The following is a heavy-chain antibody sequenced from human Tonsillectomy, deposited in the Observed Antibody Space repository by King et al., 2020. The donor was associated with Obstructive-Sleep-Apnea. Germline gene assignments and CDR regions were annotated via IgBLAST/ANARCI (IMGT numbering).Heavy chain of an antibody. Sequence: VQLVESGGGVVQPGRSLRLSCAASGFTFSSNAMHWVRQAPGKGLEWVAIISYDGINKYYADSVKGQFTISRDNSKNTLYLQMNSLRAQDTAVYYCARDRGVSSGYYGDDAFDIWGQGTMVTVSS. V-gene: IGHV3-30-3*01. CDR3: ARDRGVSSGYYGDDAFDI. D-gene: IGHD3-22*01. CDR2: ISYDGINK. CDR1: GFTFSSNA. J-gene: IGHJ3*02.